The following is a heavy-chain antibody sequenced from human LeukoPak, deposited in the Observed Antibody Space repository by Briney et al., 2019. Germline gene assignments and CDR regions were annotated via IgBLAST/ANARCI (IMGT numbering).Heavy chain of an antibody. CDR2: ISWNSGSI. CDR1: GFTLDDYA. D-gene: IGHD4-17*01. Sequence: GRSLRLSCAASGFTLDDYAMHWVRQAPGKGLEWVSGISWNSGSIGYADSVKGRFTISRDNAKNSLYLQMNSLRAEDTALYYCAKDMTTVTKGAFDIWGQGTMVTVSS. J-gene: IGHJ3*02. V-gene: IGHV3-9*01. CDR3: AKDMTTVTKGAFDI.